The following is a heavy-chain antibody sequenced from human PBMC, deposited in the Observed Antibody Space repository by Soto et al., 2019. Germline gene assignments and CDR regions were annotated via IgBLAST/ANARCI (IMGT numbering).Heavy chain of an antibody. CDR2: ISGSGGNT. D-gene: IGHD1-26*01. J-gene: IGHJ4*02. V-gene: IGHV3-23*01. CDR1: GFTFSNYA. CDR3: AKDRGSGSNSYDY. Sequence: EVQLLESGGGLVQPGGSLRLSCAASGFTFSNYAMSWVRQAPGKGLEWVSGISGSGGNTDYADSVKGRFTVSRDNSRNTLHLHMNSLTAEDTALYYFAKDRGSGSNSYDYWGQGTMVTVSS.